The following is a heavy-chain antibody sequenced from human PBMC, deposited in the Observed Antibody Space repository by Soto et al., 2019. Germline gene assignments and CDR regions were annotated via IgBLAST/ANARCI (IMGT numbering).Heavy chain of an antibody. V-gene: IGHV2-5*02. J-gene: IGHJ5*02. D-gene: IGHD3-22*01. CDR1: GFSLSTSGVG. CDR3: AHRGLSTTVVTRGYNWFDP. CDR2: IYWDDDK. Sequence: QITLKESGPTLVKPTQTLTLTCTFSGFSLSTSGVGVGWIRQPPGKALEWLALIYWDDDKRYSPSLKSRLTITKDTPKNQVVLTMTNMDPVDTATYYCAHRGLSTTVVTRGYNWFDPWGQGTLVTGAS.